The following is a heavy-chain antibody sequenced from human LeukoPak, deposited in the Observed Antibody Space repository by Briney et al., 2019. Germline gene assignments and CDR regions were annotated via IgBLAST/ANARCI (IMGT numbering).Heavy chain of an antibody. CDR3: ARDLSYYDSSGFDY. Sequence: GGSLRLSCAASGFTFSSYAMHWVRRAPGKGLEWVAVISYDGSNKYYADSVKGRFTISRDNSKNTLYLQMNSLRAEDTAVYYCARDLSYYDSSGFDYWGQGTLVTVSS. CDR2: ISYDGSNK. D-gene: IGHD3-22*01. V-gene: IGHV3-30-3*01. J-gene: IGHJ4*02. CDR1: GFTFSSYA.